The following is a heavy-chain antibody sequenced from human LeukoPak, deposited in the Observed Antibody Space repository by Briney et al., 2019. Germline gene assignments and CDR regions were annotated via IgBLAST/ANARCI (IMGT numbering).Heavy chain of an antibody. Sequence: GGSLRLSCAASGFTFNIYAMTWVRQDPGKGLEWVSAIGGSGDRTYYADSVKGRFTISRDNSKNTLYLQMNSLRAEDTAVYYCAKDWTQQPYGIFDYWGQGTLVTVSS. V-gene: IGHV3-23*01. D-gene: IGHD6-13*01. CDR2: IGGSGDRT. CDR1: GFTFNIYA. CDR3: AKDWTQQPYGIFDY. J-gene: IGHJ4*02.